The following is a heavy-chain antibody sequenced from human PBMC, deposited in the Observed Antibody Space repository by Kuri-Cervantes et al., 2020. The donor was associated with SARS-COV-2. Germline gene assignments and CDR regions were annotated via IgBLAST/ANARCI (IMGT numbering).Heavy chain of an antibody. Sequence: GSLRLSCAVYGGSFSGYYWSWIRQPPGKGLEWIGEINHSGSTNYNPSLKSRVTVSVDTSKNQFSLKLSSVTAADTAVYYCARLYYMGPRSSSALYVHDAFDIWGQGTMVTVSS. CDR3: ARLYYMGPRSSSALYVHDAFDI. CDR1: GGSFSGYY. V-gene: IGHV4-34*01. CDR2: INHSGST. D-gene: IGHD6-19*01. J-gene: IGHJ3*02.